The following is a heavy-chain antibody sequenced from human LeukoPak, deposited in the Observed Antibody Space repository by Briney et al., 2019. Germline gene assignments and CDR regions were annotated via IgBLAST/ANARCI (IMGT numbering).Heavy chain of an antibody. V-gene: IGHV4-34*01. D-gene: IGHD3-22*01. CDR1: GGSFSGYY. CDR3: ARGSHDSSGYSLDY. CDR2: INHSGST. J-gene: IGHJ4*02. Sequence: SETLSLTCAVSGGSFSGYYWSWIRQPPGKGLEWIGEINHSGSTNYNPSLKSRVTISVDTSKNQFSLKLSSVTAADTAVYYCARGSHDSSGYSLDYWGQGTLVTVSS.